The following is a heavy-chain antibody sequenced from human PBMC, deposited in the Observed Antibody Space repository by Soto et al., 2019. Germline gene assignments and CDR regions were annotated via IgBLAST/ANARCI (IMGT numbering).Heavy chain of an antibody. J-gene: IGHJ4*02. CDR3: ARRGRAMVRGVIKYYFDY. Sequence: ASEALCLTCAVYGGFFRGFYWGGIRQPPGKGLEWIGEINHSGSTNYNPSLKSRVTISVDTSKNQFSLKLSSVTAADTAVYYCARRGRAMVRGVIKYYFDYWGQGTLVTVSS. D-gene: IGHD3-10*01. CDR2: INHSGST. CDR1: GGFFRGFY. V-gene: IGHV4-34*01.